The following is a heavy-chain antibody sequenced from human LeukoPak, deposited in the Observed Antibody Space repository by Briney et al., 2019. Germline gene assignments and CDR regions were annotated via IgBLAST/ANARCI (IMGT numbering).Heavy chain of an antibody. CDR1: GGSISSGSYY. D-gene: IGHD3-22*01. Sequence: PSQTLSLTCSVSGGSISSGSYYWSWIRQPAGKGLEWIGRIYTSGSTNYNPSLESRVTMSFDASNNQFSLRLSSVTAADTAVYYCARVTTGGYYNYWGQGTLVTASS. J-gene: IGHJ4*02. V-gene: IGHV4-61*02. CDR3: ARVTTGGYYNY. CDR2: IYTSGST.